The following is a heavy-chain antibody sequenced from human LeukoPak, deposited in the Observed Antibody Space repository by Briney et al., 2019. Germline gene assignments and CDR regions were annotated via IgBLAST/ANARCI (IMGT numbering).Heavy chain of an antibody. CDR3: ATYCSSTSCYLRLKDY. CDR1: GFTLSSYA. CDR2: ISGSGGST. Sequence: GGSLRLSCAASGFTLSSYAMSWVRQAPGKGLEWVSAISGSGGSTYYADSVKGRFTISRDNSKNTLYLQMSSLRAEDTAVYYCATYCSSTSCYLRLKDYWGQGTLVTVSS. J-gene: IGHJ4*02. D-gene: IGHD2-2*01. V-gene: IGHV3-23*01.